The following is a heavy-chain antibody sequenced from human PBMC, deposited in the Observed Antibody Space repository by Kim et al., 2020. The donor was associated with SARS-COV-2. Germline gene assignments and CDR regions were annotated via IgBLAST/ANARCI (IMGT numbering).Heavy chain of an antibody. Sequence: SETLSLTCTVSGGSISSYYWSWIRQPPGKGLEWIGYIYYSGSTNYNPSLKSRVTISVDTSKNQFSLKLSYVTAADTAVYYCARHSTAGYSSSWYNDWGQGTLVTVSS. CDR1: GGSISSYY. CDR3: ARHSTAGYSSSWYND. J-gene: IGHJ4*02. D-gene: IGHD6-13*01. V-gene: IGHV4-59*08. CDR2: IYYSGST.